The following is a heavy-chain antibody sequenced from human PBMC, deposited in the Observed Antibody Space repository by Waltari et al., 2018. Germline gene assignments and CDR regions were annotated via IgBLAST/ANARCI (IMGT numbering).Heavy chain of an antibody. CDR1: GFNFQTFG. CDR2: ISNSGSKT. CDR3: ARDLPAADIDY. Sequence: EVQLVESGGDVVQPGGSLRRSLVVAGFNFQTFGVDWVLQAPGRGLEWISYISNSGSKTEYADSVRGRFTVSRDNAKNSLYLQMNTMRAEDTAVYYCARDLPAADIDYWGQGTLVTVSS. D-gene: IGHD2-2*01. J-gene: IGHJ4*02. V-gene: IGHV3-48*03.